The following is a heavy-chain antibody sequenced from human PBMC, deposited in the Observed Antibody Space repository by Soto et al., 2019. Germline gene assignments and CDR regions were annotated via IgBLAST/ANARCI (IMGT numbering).Heavy chain of an antibody. D-gene: IGHD2-15*01. J-gene: IGHJ5*02. CDR2: IYHSGST. V-gene: IGHV4-30-2*01. Sequence: SAXSVGSISSGGFAWSWTRQPPGKGLEWIGYIYHSGSTYYNPSLKSRVTISVDRSKNQFSLKLSSVTAADTAVYYCARGLLYNWFDPWGQGTLVTV. CDR3: ARGLLYNWFDP. CDR1: VGSISSGGFA.